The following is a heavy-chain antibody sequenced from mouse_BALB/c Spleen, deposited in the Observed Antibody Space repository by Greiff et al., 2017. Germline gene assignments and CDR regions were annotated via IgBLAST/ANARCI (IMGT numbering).Heavy chain of an antibody. V-gene: IGHV14-3*02. D-gene: IGHD2-4*01. CDR2: IDPANGNT. CDR3: ARLYYDYVWFAY. J-gene: IGHJ3*01. Sequence: EVNLVESGAELVKPGASVKLSCTASGFNIKDTYMHWVKQRPEQGLEWIGRIDPANGNTKYDPKFQGKATITADTSSNTAYLQLSSLTSEDTAVYYCARLYYDYVWFAYWGQGTLVTVSA. CDR1: GFNIKDTY.